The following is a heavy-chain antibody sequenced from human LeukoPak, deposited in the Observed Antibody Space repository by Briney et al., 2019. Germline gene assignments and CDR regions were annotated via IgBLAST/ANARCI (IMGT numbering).Heavy chain of an antibody. D-gene: IGHD4-17*01. CDR2: ISGSGGST. J-gene: IGHJ4*02. V-gene: IGHV3-23*01. CDR3: ARDASIADYGDYYFDY. CDR1: GFTFSSYA. Sequence: GGSLRLSCAASGFTFSSYAMSWVRQAPGKGLEWVSAISGSGGSTYYADSVKGRFTISRDNSKNTLYLQMNSLRVEDTAVYYCARDASIADYGDYYFDYWGQGTLVTVSS.